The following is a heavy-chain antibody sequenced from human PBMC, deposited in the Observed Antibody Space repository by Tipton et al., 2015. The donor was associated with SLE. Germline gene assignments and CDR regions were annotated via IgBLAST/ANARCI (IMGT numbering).Heavy chain of an antibody. D-gene: IGHD2-2*01. CDR3: TRDPRHADY. V-gene: IGHV3-11*04. J-gene: IGHJ4*02. CDR1: GFTFSDYY. CDR2: ISQTGPVT. Sequence: SLRLSCAVSGFTFSDYYMTWIRQAPGKGLECVSYISQTGPVTNYGDPVKGRFTISRDNARSSLYLQMDSLRIDDTAIYYCTRDPRHADYWGQGTLVTVSS.